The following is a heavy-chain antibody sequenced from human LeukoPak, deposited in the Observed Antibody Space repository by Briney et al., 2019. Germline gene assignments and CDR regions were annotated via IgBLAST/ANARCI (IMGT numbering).Heavy chain of an antibody. Sequence: PGGSLRLSCAASGFTFSGFAMHWVRQASGKGLELVGRIRSKANSYATAYAASVKDRFTISRDDSKNTAYLQMNSLKTEDTAVYYCTRPGDCSGGSCYWYTDLWGRGALVTVSS. CDR2: IRSKANSYAT. V-gene: IGHV3-73*01. CDR3: TRPGDCSGGSCYWYTDL. J-gene: IGHJ2*01. CDR1: GFTFSGFA. D-gene: IGHD2-15*01.